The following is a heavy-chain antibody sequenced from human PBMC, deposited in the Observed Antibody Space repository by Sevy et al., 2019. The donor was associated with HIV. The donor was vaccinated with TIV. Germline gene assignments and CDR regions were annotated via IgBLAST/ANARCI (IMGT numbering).Heavy chain of an antibody. CDR1: GFTFSSYS. V-gene: IGHV3-21*01. CDR3: ARGRPYSNSPDAFDI. J-gene: IGHJ3*02. CDR2: ISSSSGYI. Sequence: GGSLRLSCAASGFTFSSYSMNWVRQAPGKGLEWVSSISSSSGYIYYADSVKGRFTISGDNAKNSLYLEMNSLRAEDTAVYYCARGRPYSNSPDAFDIWGQGTMVTVSS. D-gene: IGHD4-4*01.